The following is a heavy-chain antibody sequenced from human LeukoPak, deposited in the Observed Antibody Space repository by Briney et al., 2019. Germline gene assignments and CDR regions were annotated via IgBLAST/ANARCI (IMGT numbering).Heavy chain of an antibody. V-gene: IGHV1-69*05. D-gene: IGHD6-6*01. CDR1: GGTFTTYA. Sequence: GATVKVSCTVSGGTFTTYAISWVRQAAGHGLEWMGGIIPIVGPENYAQKFQGRVTITTDESTSTAYMELSSLRDEDTAVYYCPRGYGSSSSSWFDPWGQGPVVTVSS. CDR2: IIPIVGPE. CDR3: PRGYGSSSSSWFDP. J-gene: IGHJ5*02.